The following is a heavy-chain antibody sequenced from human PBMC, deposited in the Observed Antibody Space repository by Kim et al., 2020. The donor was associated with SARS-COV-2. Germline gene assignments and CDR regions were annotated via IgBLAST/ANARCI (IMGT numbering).Heavy chain of an antibody. CDR1: GFTFSSYW. V-gene: IGHV3-7*01. CDR2: IKQDGSEK. CDR3: ARDTLLLRQLRDYYYGMDV. D-gene: IGHD5-18*01. J-gene: IGHJ6*02. Sequence: GGSLRLSCAASGFTFSSYWMSWVRQAPGKGLEWVANIKQDGSEKYYVDSVKGRFTISRDNAKNSLYLQMNSLRAEDTAVYYCARDTLLLRQLRDYYYGMDVWGQGTTVTVSS.